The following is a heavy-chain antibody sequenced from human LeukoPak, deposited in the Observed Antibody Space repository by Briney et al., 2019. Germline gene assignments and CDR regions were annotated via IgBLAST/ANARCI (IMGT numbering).Heavy chain of an antibody. D-gene: IGHD6-13*01. Sequence: KPSETLSPTCTVSGGSISSDVNYWSWIRQHPGKGLEWIGYIYSSGTTYYNPSLKSRGTISVDTSKNQFSLKLTSVTAADAALYYCARSPGYFFDYWGQGTLVTVSS. CDR1: GGSISSDVNY. CDR2: IYSSGTT. V-gene: IGHV4-31*03. J-gene: IGHJ4*02. CDR3: ARSPGYFFDY.